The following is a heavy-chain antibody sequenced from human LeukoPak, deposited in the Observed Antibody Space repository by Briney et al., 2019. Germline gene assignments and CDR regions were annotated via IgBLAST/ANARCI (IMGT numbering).Heavy chain of an antibody. V-gene: IGHV4-59*01. D-gene: IGHD5-18*01. Sequence: SETLSLTCTVSGGSISSYYWSWIRQPPGKGLEWIGYIYYSGSTNYNPSLKSRVTISVDTSKNQFSLKLSSVTAADTAVYYCARRLGRIQLWSWGQGTLVTVSS. J-gene: IGHJ4*02. CDR3: ARRLGRIQLWS. CDR2: IYYSGST. CDR1: GGSISSYY.